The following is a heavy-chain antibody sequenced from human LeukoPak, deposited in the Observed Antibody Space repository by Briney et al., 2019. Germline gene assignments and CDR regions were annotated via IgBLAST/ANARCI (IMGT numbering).Heavy chain of an antibody. J-gene: IGHJ4*02. D-gene: IGHD3-22*01. V-gene: IGHV4-61*05. CDR1: GGSISSSSYY. Sequence: SETLSLTCTVSGGSISSSSYYWGWIRQPPGKRLEWIGYIYNTLDTTYNPPLESRVTISLDMSNKQFSLRLSSVTAADTAVYYCARRRYYDSTGYSPTYYFDYWGQGILVAVSS. CDR2: IYNTLDT. CDR3: ARRRYYDSTGYSPTYYFDY.